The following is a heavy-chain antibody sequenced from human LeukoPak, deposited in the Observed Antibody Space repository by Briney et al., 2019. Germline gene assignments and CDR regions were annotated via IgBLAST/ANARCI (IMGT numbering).Heavy chain of an antibody. Sequence: GGSLTLSCVPSGLNFSNFAMTWVRHTPGKGLEWVSEISSSGTSTFYAASVKGRFTISRDNSKTTLYLQLSRLTDDDTAVYFCAKDSWGGGNCMDVWGKGTTVIVSS. V-gene: IGHV3-23*01. J-gene: IGHJ6*03. CDR1: GLNFSNFA. CDR2: ISSSGTST. CDR3: AKDSWGGGNCMDV. D-gene: IGHD2-15*01.